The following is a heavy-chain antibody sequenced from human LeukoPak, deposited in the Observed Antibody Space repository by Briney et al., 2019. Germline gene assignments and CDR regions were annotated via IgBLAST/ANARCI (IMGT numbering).Heavy chain of an antibody. V-gene: IGHV1-69*13. J-gene: IGHJ4*02. CDR2: IIPIFGTA. D-gene: IGHD3-22*01. CDR1: GGTFSSYA. Sequence: VASVKVSCKASGGTFSSYAISWVRQAPGQGLEWMGGIIPIFGTANYAQKFQGRVTITADESTSTAYMELSSLRSEDTAVYYCARVMGVGSSGYGPFDYWGQGTLVTVSS. CDR3: ARVMGVGSSGYGPFDY.